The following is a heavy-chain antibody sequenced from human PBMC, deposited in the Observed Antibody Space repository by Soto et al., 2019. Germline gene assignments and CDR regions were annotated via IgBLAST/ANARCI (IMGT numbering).Heavy chain of an antibody. CDR1: GFTFSSHW. J-gene: IGHJ4*02. V-gene: IGHV3-74*01. D-gene: IGHD5-12*01. CDR3: AREPTTTIPTDY. Sequence: GGSLRLSCVASGFTFSSHWMHRVRQVSGKGLVWVSRINREGSNTDYADSVKGRFTVSRDNAKNTVFLQMNSLRVEDTAVYYCAREPTTTIPTDYWGRGILVTVSS. CDR2: INREGSNT.